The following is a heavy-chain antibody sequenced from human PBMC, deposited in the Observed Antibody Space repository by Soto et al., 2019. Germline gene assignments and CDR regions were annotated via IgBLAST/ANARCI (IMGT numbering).Heavy chain of an antibody. CDR1: GFTFSSYA. J-gene: IGHJ4*02. V-gene: IGHV3-23*01. CDR2: INTSGGST. Sequence: LSLSCAASGFTFSSYAMSWVRQAPGKGLEWVSAINTSGGSTYYADSVKGRFTISRENSKNTLYMQMNSLRAEDTAVYYCAKPFGSYLVVTASLDYLGQGTLVTVSS. D-gene: IGHD2-21*02. CDR3: AKPFGSYLVVTASLDY.